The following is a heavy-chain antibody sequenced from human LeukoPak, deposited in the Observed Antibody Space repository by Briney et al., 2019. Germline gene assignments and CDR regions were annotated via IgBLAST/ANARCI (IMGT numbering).Heavy chain of an antibody. CDR3: ARGSSSGWYYPFDY. CDR1: GYSISSGYY. D-gene: IGHD6-19*01. Sequence: SETLSLTCTVSGYSISSGYYWGWIRQPPGKKLEWIGSIYHSGSTYYNPSLKSRVTISVDASKNQFSLKLSSVTAADTAVYYCARGSSSGWYYPFDYWGQGTLVTVSS. J-gene: IGHJ4*02. V-gene: IGHV4-38-2*02. CDR2: IYHSGST.